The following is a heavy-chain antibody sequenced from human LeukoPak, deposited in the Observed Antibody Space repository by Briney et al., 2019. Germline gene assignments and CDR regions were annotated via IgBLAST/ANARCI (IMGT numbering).Heavy chain of an antibody. D-gene: IGHD3-9*01. CDR1: GGTFSSYA. CDR3: ARNFDILTGRYFDI. CDR2: IIPNLGIA. J-gene: IGHJ3*02. Sequence: GASVKLSCKASGGTFSSYAISWERKAPGQGLEWMGRIIPNLGIAKYAQNLQGRVTSTADKSTSTAYMELSSLRSEDTAVYYCARNFDILTGRYFDIWGQGTMVTVSS. V-gene: IGHV1-69*04.